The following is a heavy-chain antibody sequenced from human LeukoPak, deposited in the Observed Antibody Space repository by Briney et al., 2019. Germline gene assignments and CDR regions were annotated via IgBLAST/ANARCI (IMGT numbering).Heavy chain of an antibody. CDR1: GGTFSSYA. J-gene: IGHJ5*02. CDR3: ARDGDDFWSGYSNWFDP. D-gene: IGHD3-3*01. V-gene: IGHV1-69*13. Sequence: SVKVSCKASGGTFSSYAISWVRQAPGQGLEWMGGIIPIFGTANYAQKFQGRVTITADESTSTAYMELRSLRSDDTAVYYCARDGDDFWSGYSNWFDPWGQGTLVTVSS. CDR2: IIPIFGTA.